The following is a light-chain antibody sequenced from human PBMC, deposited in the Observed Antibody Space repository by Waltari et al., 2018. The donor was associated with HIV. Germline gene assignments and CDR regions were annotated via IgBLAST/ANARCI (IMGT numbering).Light chain of an antibody. V-gene: IGKV3-11*01. CDR1: QSVSSY. CDR2: DAS. Sequence: EIVLTQSPATLSLFPGESATLSCRASQSVSSYLAWYQQKLGQAPRLLIYDASKRANGIPARFSGSGSGTDFTLTISSLEPEDFAVYFCQQRSNWPLVSFGQGTRLEIK. J-gene: IGKJ5*01. CDR3: QQRSNWPLVS.